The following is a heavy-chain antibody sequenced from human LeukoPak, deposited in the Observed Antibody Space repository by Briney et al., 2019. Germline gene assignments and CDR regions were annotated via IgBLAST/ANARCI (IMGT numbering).Heavy chain of an antibody. J-gene: IGHJ6*02. V-gene: IGHV1-69*13. Sequence: SVKVSCKASGGTFSSYAISWVRQAPGQGLEWMGGIIPIFGTANYSQKFQGRVTITADESTSTAYMELSSLRSEDTAVYYCARDPGLGVVVPAAIEAFYYYGMDVWGQGTTVTVSS. CDR2: IIPIFGTA. CDR1: GGTFSSYA. D-gene: IGHD2-2*02. CDR3: ARDPGLGVVVPAAIEAFYYYGMDV.